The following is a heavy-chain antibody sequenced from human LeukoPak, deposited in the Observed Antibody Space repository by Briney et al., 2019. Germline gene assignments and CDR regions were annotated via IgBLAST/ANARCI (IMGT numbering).Heavy chain of an antibody. CDR2: FDPEDGET. D-gene: IGHD3-10*01. V-gene: IGHV1-24*01. CDR3: ARDRITMVRGVITPYYFDY. Sequence: ASAKVCCKVSGYTLNDLSMHWVRQAPGKGLEWMGGFDPEDGETIYTQKLQGRVTMTTDTSTSTAYMELRSLRSDDTAVYYCARDRITMVRGVITPYYFDYWGQGTLVTVSS. CDR1: GYTLNDLS. J-gene: IGHJ4*02.